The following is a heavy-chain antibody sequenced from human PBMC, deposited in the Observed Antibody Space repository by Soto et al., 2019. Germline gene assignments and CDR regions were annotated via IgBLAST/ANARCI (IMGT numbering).Heavy chain of an antibody. J-gene: IGHJ5*02. CDR3: ARDLTYYDSSGRTNWFDP. D-gene: IGHD3-22*01. Sequence: GGSLRLSCAASGFTFSSYEMNWVRQAPGKGLEWVSYISSSGSTIYYADSVKGRFTISRDNAKNSLYLQMNSLRAEVTAVYYCARDLTYYDSSGRTNWFDPWGQGTLVTVSS. CDR1: GFTFSSYE. V-gene: IGHV3-48*03. CDR2: ISSSGSTI.